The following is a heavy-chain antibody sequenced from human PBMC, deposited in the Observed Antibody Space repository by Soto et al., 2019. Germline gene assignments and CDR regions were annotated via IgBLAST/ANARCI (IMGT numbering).Heavy chain of an antibody. CDR2: IWYDGSNK. D-gene: IGHD6-13*01. V-gene: IGHV3-33*08. CDR3: ARDTFPAIAAAGTSFDY. CDR1: GFTFSNYP. J-gene: IGHJ4*02. Sequence: GGSLRLSCAASGFTFSNYPMSWVRQAPGKGLEWVAVIWYDGSNKYYADSVKGRFTISRDNSNNTLYLQMNSLRAEDTAVYYCARDTFPAIAAAGTSFDYWGQGTLVTVSS.